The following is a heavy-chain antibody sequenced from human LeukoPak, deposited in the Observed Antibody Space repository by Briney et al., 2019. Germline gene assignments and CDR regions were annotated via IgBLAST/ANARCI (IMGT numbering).Heavy chain of an antibody. D-gene: IGHD1-26*01. V-gene: IGHV3-9*01. Sequence: PGRSLRLSCTASGFTFDDYTMHWVRQVPGKGLEWVSGISWSSGTIVYADSVKGRFTVSRDNSKNTLYLQMNSLRAEDTAVYFCAREIIGGASFLDYWGQGTLVTVSS. J-gene: IGHJ4*02. CDR2: ISWSSGTI. CDR1: GFTFDDYT. CDR3: AREIIGGASFLDY.